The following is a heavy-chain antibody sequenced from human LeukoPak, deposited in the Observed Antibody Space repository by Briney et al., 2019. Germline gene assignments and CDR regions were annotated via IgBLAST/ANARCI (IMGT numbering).Heavy chain of an antibody. Sequence: PSETLSFTCAVYGGSFTGYYWSWIRQPPGKGLEWIGEINRSGSTNYNPSLKSRVTISVDTSKNQFSLKLSSVTAADTAVYYCARGGPQYYYHYYMDVWGKGTTVTVSS. CDR1: GGSFTGYY. V-gene: IGHV4-34*01. CDR3: ARGGPQYYYHYYMDV. J-gene: IGHJ6*03. CDR2: INRSGST.